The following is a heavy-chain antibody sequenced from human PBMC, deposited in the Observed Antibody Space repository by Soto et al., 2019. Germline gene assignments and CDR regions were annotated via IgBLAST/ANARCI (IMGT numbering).Heavy chain of an antibody. Sequence: SVKVSCKASGGTFSSYASSWGRQAPGQGLEWMGGIIPMFGTADYAQKFQGRVTITADESTSTAYMELSSLRSDDTAVYYCATMKGGSQYYYYGMDVWGQGTTVTVSS. J-gene: IGHJ6*02. CDR1: GGTFSSYA. CDR2: IIPMFGTA. CDR3: ATMKGGSQYYYYGMDV. D-gene: IGHD3-10*01. V-gene: IGHV1-69*13.